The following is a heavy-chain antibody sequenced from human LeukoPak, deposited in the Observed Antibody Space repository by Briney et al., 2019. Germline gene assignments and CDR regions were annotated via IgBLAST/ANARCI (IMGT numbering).Heavy chain of an antibody. V-gene: IGHV3-23*01. CDR3: AKDRMTAPYYFDY. CDR1: GFTFSSYA. Sequence: GGSLRLSCAACGFTFSSYAMSWDRQAPGKGLEWVSAISGSGGSTYYADSVKGRFTISRDNSKNTLYLQMNSLRAEDTAVYYCAKDRMTAPYYFDYWGQGSLVTVSS. D-gene: IGHD2-21*02. J-gene: IGHJ4*02. CDR2: ISGSGGST.